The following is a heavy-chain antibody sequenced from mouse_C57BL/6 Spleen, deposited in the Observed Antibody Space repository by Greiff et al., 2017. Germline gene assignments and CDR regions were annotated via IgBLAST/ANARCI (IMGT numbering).Heavy chain of an antibody. V-gene: IGHV1-82*01. D-gene: IGHD1-1*01. J-gene: IGHJ1*03. CDR1: GYAFSSSW. Sequence: LVESGPELVKPGASVKISCKASGYAFSSSWMNWVKQRPGKGLEWIGRIYPGDGDTNYNGKFQGKATLTADKSSSPAYMQLSSLTSEDSAVXFCARDVTTVVAPGYFDFWGTGTTVTVAS. CDR3: ARDVTTVVAPGYFDF. CDR2: IYPGDGDT.